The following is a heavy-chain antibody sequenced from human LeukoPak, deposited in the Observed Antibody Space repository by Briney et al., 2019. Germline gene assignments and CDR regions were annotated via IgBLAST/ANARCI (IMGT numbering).Heavy chain of an antibody. CDR1: GGSFSGYY. J-gene: IGHJ4*02. CDR2: INHSGST. Sequence: PSETLSLTCAVYGGSFSGYYWSWIRQPPGKGLEWIGEINHSGSTNCNPSLKSRVTISVDTSKNQFSLKLSSVTAADTAVYYCARVAGLRHIDYWGQGTLVTVSS. CDR3: ARVAGLRHIDY. V-gene: IGHV4-34*01. D-gene: IGHD5-12*01.